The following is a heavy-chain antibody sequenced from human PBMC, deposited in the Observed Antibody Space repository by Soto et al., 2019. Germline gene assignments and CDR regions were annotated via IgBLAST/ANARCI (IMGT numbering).Heavy chain of an antibody. J-gene: IGHJ5*02. CDR1: GYSFTSYW. V-gene: IGHV5-51*01. CDR3: ARGYCTTTICDPWFDP. Sequence: GESLRISCTGVGYSFTSYWIGWVRQMPGKGLEWMGIIYPGDSDTRYSPSFQGQVTISADKSITTAYLQWSSLKASDTAMYYCARGYCTTTICDPWFDPWGQGTLVTVSS. CDR2: IYPGDSDT. D-gene: IGHD2-2*01.